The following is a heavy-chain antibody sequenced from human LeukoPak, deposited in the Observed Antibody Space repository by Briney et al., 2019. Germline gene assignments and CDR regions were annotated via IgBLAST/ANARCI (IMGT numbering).Heavy chain of an antibody. CDR2: IYPGDSDT. D-gene: IGHD3-22*01. J-gene: IGHJ4*02. CDR3: ARGESHYYDDSGSYPYFDY. V-gene: IGHV5-51*01. Sequence: GESLKISCKGSGYSFTSYWIGWVRQMPGKGLEWMGIIYPGDSDTRYSPSFQGQVTISADKSISTAYLQWSSLKASDTAMYYCARGESHYYDDSGSYPYFDYWGQGTPVTVSS. CDR1: GYSFTSYW.